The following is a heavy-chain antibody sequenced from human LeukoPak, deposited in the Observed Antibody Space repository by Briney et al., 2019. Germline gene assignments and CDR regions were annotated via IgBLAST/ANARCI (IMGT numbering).Heavy chain of an antibody. CDR2: IYYSGST. J-gene: IGHJ4*02. CDR3: ASGIAVAGTRGVY. D-gene: IGHD6-19*01. Sequence: SETLSLTCTVSGGSISSYYCSWIRQPPGKGLEWIGYIYYSGSTNYNPSLKSRVTISVDTSKNQFSLKLSSVTAADTAVYYCASGIAVAGTRGVYWGQGTLVTVSS. CDR1: GGSISSYY. V-gene: IGHV4-59*01.